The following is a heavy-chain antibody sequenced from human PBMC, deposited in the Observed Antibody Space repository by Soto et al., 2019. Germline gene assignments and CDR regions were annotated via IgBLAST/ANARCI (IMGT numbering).Heavy chain of an antibody. V-gene: IGHV3-23*01. D-gene: IGHD5-12*01. CDR1: GFIFANYA. CDR3: VREGRGSFDF. Sequence: GGSLRLSCAASGFIFANYAMNWVRQAPGKGLEWVSVIGGRGNSAYYADSVQGRFTISRDNSKNTLSLQMSSLTADDTAIYYCVREGRGSFDFWGRGTMVTVSS. CDR2: IGGRGNSA. J-gene: IGHJ3*01.